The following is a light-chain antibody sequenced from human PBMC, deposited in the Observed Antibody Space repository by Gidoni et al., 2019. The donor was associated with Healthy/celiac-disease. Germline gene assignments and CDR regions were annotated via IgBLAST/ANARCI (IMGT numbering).Light chain of an antibody. CDR3: QQYDNLPIT. V-gene: IGKV1-33*01. CDR1: QDIRNY. Sequence: DIQMTQSPSSLSASVGDRVTITCQASQDIRNYLNSYQQKPGKAPKLLIYDASNLETGVPSRFSGSGSGTDFTFTISSLQPEDIATYYCQQYDNLPITFGQGTRLEIK. CDR2: DAS. J-gene: IGKJ5*01.